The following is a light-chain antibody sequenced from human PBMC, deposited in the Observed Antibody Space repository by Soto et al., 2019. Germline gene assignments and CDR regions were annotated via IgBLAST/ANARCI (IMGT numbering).Light chain of an antibody. CDR1: SSDVGGYNY. V-gene: IGLV2-14*01. CDR2: DVS. CDR3: SSYTSSSTLYV. J-gene: IGLJ1*01. Sequence: QPVLTQPASVSGSPGQSITISCTGTSSDVGGYNYVSWYQQHPGKAPKLMIYDVSNRPSGVSNRFSGSKSGNTASLTISGLKAEDEADYYCSSYTSSSTLYVFGTGTKLTVL.